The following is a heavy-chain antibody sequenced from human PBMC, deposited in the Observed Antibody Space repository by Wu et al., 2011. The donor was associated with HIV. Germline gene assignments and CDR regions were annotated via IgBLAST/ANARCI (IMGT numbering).Heavy chain of an antibody. J-gene: IGHJ2*01. V-gene: IGHV1-69*15. CDR2: IITIFGTA. Sequence: QVQLVQSGAEVKKPGSSVKVSCKASGGTFSSYAISWVRQAPGQGLEWMGRIITIFGTANYAQKFQGRVTITADESTSTAYMELSSLRSEDTAVFYCASGRSWYSDYWYFDLWGRGTLVTVSS. D-gene: IGHD6-13*01. CDR3: ASGRSWYSDYWYFDL. CDR1: GGTFSSYA.